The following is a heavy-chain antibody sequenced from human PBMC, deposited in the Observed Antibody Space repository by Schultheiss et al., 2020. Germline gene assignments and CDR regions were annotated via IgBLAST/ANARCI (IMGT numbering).Heavy chain of an antibody. CDR3: ARVVVAAFSDY. J-gene: IGHJ4*02. CDR1: GGSISSGDYY. D-gene: IGHD2-15*01. Sequence: SETLSLTCTVSGGSISSGDYYWSWIRQPPGKGLEWIGYIYYSGSTYYNPSLKSRVTISVDTSKNQFSLKLSSVTAADTAVYYCARVVVAAFSDYWGQGTLVTVSS. CDR2: IYYSGST. V-gene: IGHV4-30-4*01.